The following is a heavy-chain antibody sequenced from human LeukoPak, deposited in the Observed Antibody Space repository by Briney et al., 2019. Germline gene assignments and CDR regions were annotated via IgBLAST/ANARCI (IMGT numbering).Heavy chain of an antibody. CDR3: AKDRGGYSYGYSGYFDY. CDR1: GFTFSDYY. V-gene: IGHV3-11*04. J-gene: IGHJ4*02. D-gene: IGHD5-18*01. Sequence: GGSLRLSCAASGFTFSDYYMSWIRQAPGKGLEWVSYISSSGSTIYYADSVKGRFTISRDNSKNTLYLQMNSLRAEDTAVYYCAKDRGGYSYGYSGYFDYWGQGTLVTVSS. CDR2: ISSSGSTI.